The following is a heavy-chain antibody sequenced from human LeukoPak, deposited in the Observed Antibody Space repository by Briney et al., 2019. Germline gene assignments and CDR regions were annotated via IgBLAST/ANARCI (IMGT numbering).Heavy chain of an antibody. V-gene: IGHV3-7*01. Sequence: GGSLRLSCAASGFTFSSYWMSWVRQAPGKGLEWVANIKQDGSEKYYVDSVKGRFTISRDNAKNSLYLQMNSLRAEDTAVYHCARMGVVDAFDIWGQGTMVTVSS. CDR3: ARMGVVDAFDI. CDR1: GFTFSSYW. J-gene: IGHJ3*02. D-gene: IGHD3-3*01. CDR2: IKQDGSEK.